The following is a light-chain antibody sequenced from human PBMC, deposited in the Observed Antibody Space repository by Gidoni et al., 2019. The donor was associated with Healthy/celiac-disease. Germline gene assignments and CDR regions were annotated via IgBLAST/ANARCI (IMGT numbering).Light chain of an antibody. CDR1: QSVSSN. CDR2: GAS. Sequence: ELVMTQSPATLSVSPGERATLSCRASQSVSSNLAWYQQKPGQAPRLLSYGASTRATGIPARFSGSGSGTEFTLTISSLQSEDVAVYYCQQYNNWRSFGQXTKLEIK. CDR3: QQYNNWRS. J-gene: IGKJ2*03. V-gene: IGKV3-15*01.